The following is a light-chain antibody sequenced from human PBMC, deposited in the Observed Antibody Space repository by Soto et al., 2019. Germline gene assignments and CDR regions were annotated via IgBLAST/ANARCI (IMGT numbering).Light chain of an antibody. CDR1: QGISSY. V-gene: IGKV1-9*01. Sequence: DIQLNQSPSFLSASVGDRVTITCRASQGISSYLAWYQQKPGKAPKLLIYAASTLQSGVPSRFSGSGSGTEFTLTISSLQPEDFATCYCQQLNSFGPGTKVDIK. J-gene: IGKJ3*01. CDR2: AAS. CDR3: QQLNS.